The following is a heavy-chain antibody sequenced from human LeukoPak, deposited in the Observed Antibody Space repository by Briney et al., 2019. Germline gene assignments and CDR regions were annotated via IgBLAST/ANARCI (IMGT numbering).Heavy chain of an antibody. D-gene: IGHD3-3*01. CDR1: GFTFSSYG. CDR2: IWYDGSNK. Sequence: GGSLRLSCAASGFTFSSYGMHWVRQAPGKGLEWVAVIWYDGSNKYYADSVKGRFTISRDNSKNTLYLQMNSLRAEDTAVYYCAKEEYYDFWSGYPPRTTYYYYYMDVWGKGTTVTVSS. J-gene: IGHJ6*03. V-gene: IGHV3-33*06. CDR3: AKEEYYDFWSGYPPRTTYYYYYMDV.